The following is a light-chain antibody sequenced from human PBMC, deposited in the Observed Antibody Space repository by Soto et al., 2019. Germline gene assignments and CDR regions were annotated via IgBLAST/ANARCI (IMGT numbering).Light chain of an antibody. CDR2: DAS. CDR3: QHRHEWPIT. V-gene: IGKV3-11*01. CDR1: QSVNRH. Sequence: EIVLTQSPATLSLSPGERATLSCRASQSVNRHLVWYQQKPGQAPRLLIYDASNRATGIPARVSGSGSGTDFTLTNSSLEPEDFAVYYCQHRHEWPITFGGGTKVEIK. J-gene: IGKJ4*01.